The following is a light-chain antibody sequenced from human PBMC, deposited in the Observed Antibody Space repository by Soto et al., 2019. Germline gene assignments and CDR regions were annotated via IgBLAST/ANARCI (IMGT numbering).Light chain of an antibody. CDR2: RNT. J-gene: IGLJ3*02. Sequence: QSVLTQPPSASGTPGQRVTISCSGGRSNIGSNYAYWYQQFPGTTPNLFIFRNTQRPSGVPDRFSGSKSGTSASLTISGLRSEDDETYYCAAWDENLRSVVFGGGTKLTVL. CDR1: RSNIGSNY. CDR3: AAWDENLRSVV. V-gene: IGLV1-47*01.